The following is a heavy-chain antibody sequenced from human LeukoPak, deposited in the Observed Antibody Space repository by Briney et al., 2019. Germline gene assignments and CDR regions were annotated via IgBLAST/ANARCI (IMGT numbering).Heavy chain of an antibody. CDR2: ISWNSGSI. Sequence: PGGSLRLSCAASGFTFSSYWMHWVRQAPGKGLEWVSGISWNSGSIGYADSVKGRFTISRDNAKNSLYLQMNSLRAEDTALYYCAKESGDGFFDYWGQGTLVTVSS. D-gene: IGHD5-24*01. V-gene: IGHV3-9*01. CDR1: GFTFSSYW. J-gene: IGHJ4*02. CDR3: AKESGDGFFDY.